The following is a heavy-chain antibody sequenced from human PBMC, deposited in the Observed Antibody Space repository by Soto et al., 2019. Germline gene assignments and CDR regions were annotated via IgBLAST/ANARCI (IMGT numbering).Heavy chain of an antibody. D-gene: IGHD6-6*01. V-gene: IGHV1-69*13. Sequence: SVKVSCKASGGTFSSYAISWVRQAPGQGLEWMGGIIPIFGTANYAQKFQGRVTITADESTSTAYMELSSLRSEDTAVYYCARHQQLVRQNYYYYGMDVWGQGTTVTVSS. CDR1: GGTFSSYA. CDR2: IIPIFGTA. CDR3: ARHQQLVRQNYYYYGMDV. J-gene: IGHJ6*02.